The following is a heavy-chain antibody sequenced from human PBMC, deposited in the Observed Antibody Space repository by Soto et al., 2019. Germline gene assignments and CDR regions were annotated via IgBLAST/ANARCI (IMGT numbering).Heavy chain of an antibody. Sequence: XGCLRLSFAPCGFTVSSNEMNWVRQAPGKGLEWVSYISVSGSMRFYADAVRGRFTISRDNSKDTVYLHMSSLRVEDTALYYCVKGRSTEASGDDCFDIWGQRTMVTVSS. D-gene: IGHD2-21*01. CDR2: ISVSGSMR. CDR3: VKGRSTEASGDDCFDI. J-gene: IGHJ3*02. CDR1: GFTVSSNE. V-gene: IGHV3-23*01.